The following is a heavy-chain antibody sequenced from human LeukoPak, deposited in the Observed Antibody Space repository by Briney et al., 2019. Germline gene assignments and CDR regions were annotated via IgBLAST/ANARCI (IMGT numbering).Heavy chain of an antibody. CDR2: IYSGGRT. D-gene: IGHD1-26*01. V-gene: IGHV3-66*01. CDR3: ARESGSYYGVTLDY. Sequence: GGSLRLSCAASGFAVSSNYMSWVRQAPGKGLEWVSVIYSGGRTEYADSVKGRFTISRDNSKNTLYLQMNSLRAEDTAVYYCARESGSYYGVTLDYWGQGTLVTVSS. J-gene: IGHJ4*02. CDR1: GFAVSSNY.